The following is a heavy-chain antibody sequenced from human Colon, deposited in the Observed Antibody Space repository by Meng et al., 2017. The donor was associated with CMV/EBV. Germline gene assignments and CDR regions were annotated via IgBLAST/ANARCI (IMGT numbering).Heavy chain of an antibody. CDR2: VYISGNT. CDR3: ARDSNLSGLAY. CDR1: GPSTTSYT. V-gene: IGHV4-4*07. Sequence: SGPGLSAVSVSLSRTCIGFGPSTTSYTWSWNRQPAGKGLEWSGRVYISGNTNYNPSLKSRVTMAIDTSKNQLSLNIRSVTAADTAVYYCARDSNLSGLAYWGQGTLVTVSS. J-gene: IGHJ4*02. D-gene: IGHD3-10*01.